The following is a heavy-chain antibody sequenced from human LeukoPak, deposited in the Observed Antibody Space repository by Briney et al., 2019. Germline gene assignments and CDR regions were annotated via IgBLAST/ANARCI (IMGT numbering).Heavy chain of an antibody. J-gene: IGHJ3*02. Sequence: PGGSLRLSCAASGFTFSSYAMSWVRQAPGKGLEWVSAISGSGFTYYADSVKGRFTISRDNSKNTLYLQMNSLRAEDTAVYYCAKEASSATMTDAFDIWGQGTMVTVSS. CDR1: GFTFSSYA. CDR2: ISGSGFT. V-gene: IGHV3-23*01. CDR3: AKEASSATMTDAFDI. D-gene: IGHD3-22*01.